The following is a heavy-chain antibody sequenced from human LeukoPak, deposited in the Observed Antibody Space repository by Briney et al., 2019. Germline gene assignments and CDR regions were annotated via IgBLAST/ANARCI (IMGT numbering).Heavy chain of an antibody. Sequence: PGGSLRLSCAASGVTFSGYRMTWVRQAPGKGLEWVVSIKPDGSEKYYVDSVKGRFTISRDNAMNSLYLQMNSLRAEDTAVYYCARGSSWSFDYWGQGTLVTVSS. CDR3: ARGSSWSFDY. V-gene: IGHV3-7*01. CDR2: IKPDGSEK. D-gene: IGHD2-15*01. J-gene: IGHJ4*02. CDR1: GVTFSGYR.